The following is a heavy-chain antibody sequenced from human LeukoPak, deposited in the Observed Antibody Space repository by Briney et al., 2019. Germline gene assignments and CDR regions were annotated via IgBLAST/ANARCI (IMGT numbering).Heavy chain of an antibody. V-gene: IGHV1-46*01. J-gene: IGHJ6*02. Sequence: GASVKLSCKTSGYTFTTYFIHCMRQAPGLWLEWMGMFGPSGHHTTYSQKFQDRVIMTGDTSTSVVYMEVNSLTSDDTAIYYCARDGGGSGAGSYSHAMDVWGQGTTVTVSS. CDR2: FGPSGHHT. CDR3: ARDGGGSGAGSYSHAMDV. CDR1: GYTFTTYF. D-gene: IGHD2-15*01.